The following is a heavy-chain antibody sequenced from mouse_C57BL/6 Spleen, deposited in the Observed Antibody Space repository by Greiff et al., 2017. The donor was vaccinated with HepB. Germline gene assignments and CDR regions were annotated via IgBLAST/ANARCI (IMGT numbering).Heavy chain of an antibody. D-gene: IGHD1-2*01. CDR3: TRSLIGSDY. J-gene: IGHJ4*01. Sequence: VKLMESGAELVRPGASVTLSCKASGYTFTDYEMHWVKQTPVHGLEWIGAIDPETGGTAYNQKFKGKAILTADKSSSTAYMELRSLTSEDSAVYYCTRSLIGSDYWGQGTSVTVSS. CDR1: GYTFTDYE. CDR2: IDPETGGT. V-gene: IGHV1-15*01.